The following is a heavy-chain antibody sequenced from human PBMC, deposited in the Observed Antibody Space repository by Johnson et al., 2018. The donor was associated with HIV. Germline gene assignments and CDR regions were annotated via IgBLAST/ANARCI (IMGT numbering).Heavy chain of an antibody. CDR3: AKDVSVVTPSGSFDI. V-gene: IGHV3-30*02. J-gene: IGHJ3*02. D-gene: IGHD4-23*01. Sequence: VQLVESGGGVVQPGGSLRLSCAASGFTFSSYGMHWVRQAPGKGLEWVAFIRYDGSNKYYADSVKGRFTISRDNSKNTLYLRLNSLRPEDSAVYYCAKDVSVVTPSGSFDIWGQGTRVTVSS. CDR1: GFTFSSYG. CDR2: IRYDGSNK.